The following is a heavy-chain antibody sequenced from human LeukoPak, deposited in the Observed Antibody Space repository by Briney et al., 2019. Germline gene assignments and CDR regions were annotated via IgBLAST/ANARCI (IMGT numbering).Heavy chain of an antibody. V-gene: IGHV1-18*01. CDR1: GYTFTSYG. D-gene: IGHD4-17*01. CDR2: ISAYNGNT. Sequence: ASVKVSCKASGYTFTSYGISWVRQAPGQGREWMGWISAYNGNTNYAQKLQGRVTMTTDTSTSTAYMELRSLRSDDTAVYYCARGDHDYGDYTLGYWGQGTLVTVSS. J-gene: IGHJ4*02. CDR3: ARGDHDYGDYTLGY.